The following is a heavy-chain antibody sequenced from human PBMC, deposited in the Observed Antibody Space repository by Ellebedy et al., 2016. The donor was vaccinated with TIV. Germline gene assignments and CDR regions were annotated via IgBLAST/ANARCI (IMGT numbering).Heavy chain of an antibody. CDR2: INHSGST. Sequence: SETLSLXCAVYGGSFSGYYWSWIRQPPGKGLEWIGEINHSGSTNYNPSLKSRVTISVDTSKNQFSLKLSSVTAADTAVYYCARWGAAAAPYGMDVWGQGTTVTVSS. CDR3: ARWGAAAAPYGMDV. J-gene: IGHJ6*02. V-gene: IGHV4-34*01. D-gene: IGHD6-13*01. CDR1: GGSFSGYY.